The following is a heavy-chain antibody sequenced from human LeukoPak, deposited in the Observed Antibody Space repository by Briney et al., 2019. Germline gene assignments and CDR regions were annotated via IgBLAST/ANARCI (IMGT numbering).Heavy chain of an antibody. CDR1: GFTFSDYA. CDR3: AELGITMIGGV. J-gene: IGHJ6*04. Sequence: PGGSLRLSCAASGFTFSDYAMTWARQAPGKGLEWVATISGSGVMTYYADSVKGRFTVSGDTSKNTIYLQMHSLTAEDTAVYYCAELGITMIGGVWGKGTTVTISS. CDR2: ISGSGVMT. D-gene: IGHD3-10*02. V-gene: IGHV3-23*01.